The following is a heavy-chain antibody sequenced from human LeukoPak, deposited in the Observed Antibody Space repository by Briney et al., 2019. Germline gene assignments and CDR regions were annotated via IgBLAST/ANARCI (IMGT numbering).Heavy chain of an antibody. Sequence: ASVTVSFKAFGYSLTNYYVHWVRQAPGQGLEWMGEINPSGGSTSYAQKFQGRITVTRDTYTNTVYMDLSSLRSEDTATYYCARGAPTTRIGAGRFDYWGQGSLLTVAS. J-gene: IGHJ4*02. CDR3: ARGAPTTRIGAGRFDY. CDR1: GYSLTNYY. V-gene: IGHV1-46*01. D-gene: IGHD5-12*01. CDR2: INPSGGST.